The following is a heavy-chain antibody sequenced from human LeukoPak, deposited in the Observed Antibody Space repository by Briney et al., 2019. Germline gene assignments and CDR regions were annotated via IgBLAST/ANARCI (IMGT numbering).Heavy chain of an antibody. V-gene: IGHV3-49*04. D-gene: IGHD1-7*01. CDR3: TRDLKNLGNYYYYGMDV. J-gene: IGHJ6*04. CDR1: GFTFGDYA. CDR2: IRSKAYCGTT. Sequence: GRSLRLSCTASGFTFGDYAMSWVRQAPGKGLEWVGFIRSKAYCGTTEYAASVKGRFTISRDDSKSIAYLQMNSLKTEDTAVYYCTRDLKNLGNYYYYGMDVWGKGTTVTVSS.